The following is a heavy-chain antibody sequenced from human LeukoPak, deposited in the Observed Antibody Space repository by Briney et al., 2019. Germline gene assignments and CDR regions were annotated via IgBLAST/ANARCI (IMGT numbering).Heavy chain of an antibody. V-gene: IGHV3-33*06. D-gene: IGHD6-13*01. CDR1: GFTFSGYG. Sequence: PGRSLRLSGAASGFTFSGYGMRWVRQAPDKGLEWVAVIWYDGSNKYYADSVKGRFTISRDNSKNTLYLQMNSLRAEDTAEYYCAKDPAAGTSNSFDYWGQGTLVTVSS. CDR3: AKDPAAGTSNSFDY. CDR2: IWYDGSNK. J-gene: IGHJ4*02.